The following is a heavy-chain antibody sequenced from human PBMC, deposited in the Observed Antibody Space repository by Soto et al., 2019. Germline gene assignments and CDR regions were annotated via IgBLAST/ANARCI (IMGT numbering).Heavy chain of an antibody. J-gene: IGHJ4*02. V-gene: IGHV1-69*13. CDR2: IIPIFGTA. CDR1: GGTFSSYA. D-gene: IGHD2-2*01. Sequence: GASVKVSCKASGGTFSSYAISWVRQAPGQGLEWMGGIIPIFGTANYAQKFQGRVTITADESTSTAYMELSSLRSEDTAVYYCARDLGYCSSTSCYYPSAYWGQGTLVTVSS. CDR3: ARDLGYCSSTSCYYPSAY.